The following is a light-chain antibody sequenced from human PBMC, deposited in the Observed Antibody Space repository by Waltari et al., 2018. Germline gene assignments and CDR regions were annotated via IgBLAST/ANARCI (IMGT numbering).Light chain of an antibody. V-gene: IGKV3-15*01. Sequence: EIVMTQSPATLSVSPGERATLSCRASQTVSSNLAWYHQKPGQAPRLLIYGASTRATGIPARFSGSGSGTEFTRTISSLQSEDFAVYYCQQYNNWPRAFGPGTKVDIK. CDR1: QTVSSN. J-gene: IGKJ3*01. CDR3: QQYNNWPRA. CDR2: GAS.